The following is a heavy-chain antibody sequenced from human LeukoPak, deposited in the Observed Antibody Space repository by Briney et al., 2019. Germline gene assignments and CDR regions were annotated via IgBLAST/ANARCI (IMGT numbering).Heavy chain of an antibody. Sequence: ASVXXXCXXXGYTFTSYAMHWVRQAPGQRLEWMGWINAGNGNTKYSQKFQGRVTITRDTSASTAYMELSSLRSEDTAVYYCARGVPAATWGQGTLVTVSS. V-gene: IGHV1-3*01. D-gene: IGHD2-2*01. J-gene: IGHJ5*02. CDR3: ARGVPAAT. CDR1: GYTFTSYA. CDR2: INAGNGNT.